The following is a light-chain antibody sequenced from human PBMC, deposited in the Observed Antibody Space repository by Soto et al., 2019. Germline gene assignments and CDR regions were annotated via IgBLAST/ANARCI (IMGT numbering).Light chain of an antibody. V-gene: IGKV1-5*03. Sequence: DIQMTQSPSTLSASVGDRVTITCRASQSISTYLAWYQQKPGNAPKLLIYKASNLQSGVPSRLSGSGSGTEFTLTISSLQPDDFATYYCQQYNSYSPYTFGQGTNLEIK. CDR1: QSISTY. CDR3: QQYNSYSPYT. CDR2: KAS. J-gene: IGKJ2*01.